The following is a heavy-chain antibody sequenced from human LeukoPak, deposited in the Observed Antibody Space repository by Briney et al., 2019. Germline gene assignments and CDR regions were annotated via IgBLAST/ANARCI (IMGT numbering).Heavy chain of an antibody. V-gene: IGHV3-23*01. CDR3: AKGSMGVILAPFDS. J-gene: IGHJ4*02. Sequence: GGSLRLSCAAFGFTFSSYDMSWVRQAPGKGLGWVSTISGSGTGTYYADSVKGRFTISRDNSKNTLYLQMNSLGAEDTAIYYCAKGSMGVILAPFDSWGQGSLVTVSS. D-gene: IGHD3-10*01. CDR2: ISGSGTGT. CDR1: GFTFSSYD.